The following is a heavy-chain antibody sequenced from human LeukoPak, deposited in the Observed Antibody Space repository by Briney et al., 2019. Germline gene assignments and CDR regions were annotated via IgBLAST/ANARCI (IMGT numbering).Heavy chain of an antibody. Sequence: ASVKVSCKISGYTLTELSMHWVRQAPGKGLEWMGGFDPEDGETIYAQRFQGRVTITADESTSTAYMELSSLRSEDTAVYYCARAANGDYDNWFDPWGQGTLVTVSS. CDR1: GYTLTELS. V-gene: IGHV1-24*01. D-gene: IGHD4-17*01. CDR2: FDPEDGET. CDR3: ARAANGDYDNWFDP. J-gene: IGHJ5*02.